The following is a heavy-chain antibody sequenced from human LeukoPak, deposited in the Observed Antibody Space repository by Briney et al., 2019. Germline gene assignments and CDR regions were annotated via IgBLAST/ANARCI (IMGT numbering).Heavy chain of an antibody. Sequence: SGGSLRLSCAASGLTFSFSVYSMNWVRQAPGKGLEWVSSIISSSSYIYYADSVKGRFTISRDNAKNSLYLQMNILRAEDTAVYYCATSGYHYGLVDYWGQGTLVTVSS. J-gene: IGHJ4*02. CDR3: ATSGYHYGLVDY. D-gene: IGHD5-18*01. CDR2: IISSSSYI. V-gene: IGHV3-21*01. CDR1: GLTFSFSVYS.